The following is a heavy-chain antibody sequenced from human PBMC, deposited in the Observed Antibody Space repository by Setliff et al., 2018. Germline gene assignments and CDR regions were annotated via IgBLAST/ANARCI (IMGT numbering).Heavy chain of an antibody. CDR2: IGHTGSI. J-gene: IGHJ4*02. CDR3: ARDLGHGGDSDY. V-gene: IGHV4-38-2*02. CDR1: GYSISSGYL. D-gene: IGHD2-21*02. Sequence: SETLSLTCTVSGYSISSGYLWGWIRQPPGKGLEWVGNIGHTGSINYNPSLKSRLTISRDTSKNQVSLKLNSVTATDTAVYYCARDLGHGGDSDYWGQGILVTVSS.